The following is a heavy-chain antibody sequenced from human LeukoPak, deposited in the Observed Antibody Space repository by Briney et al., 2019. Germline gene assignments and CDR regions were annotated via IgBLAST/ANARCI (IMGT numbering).Heavy chain of an antibody. CDR3: ARDDKAMPGDY. CDR2: ISSSVTTI. Sequence: GGSLRLSCAASGFTFSSYEMNWVRQAPGKGLEWISYISSSVTTIYYADSVKGRFTISRDNAKNSLYLQMNSLRAEDTAVYYCARDDKAMPGDYWGQGTLVTVSP. V-gene: IGHV3-48*03. CDR1: GFTFSSYE. J-gene: IGHJ4*02. D-gene: IGHD2-2*01.